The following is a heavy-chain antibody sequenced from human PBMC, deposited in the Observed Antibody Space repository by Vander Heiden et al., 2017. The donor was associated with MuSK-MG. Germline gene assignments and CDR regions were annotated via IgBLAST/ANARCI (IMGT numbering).Heavy chain of an antibody. V-gene: IGHV1-69*01. D-gene: IGHD6-13*01. CDR1: GATFSSYA. CDR2: IIPIFGTA. J-gene: IGHJ5*02. CDR3: ARDGSVGYGGRVWRNWFDP. Sequence: QLQLVQSGAEVKQPGSSVKVSCKASGATFSSYAISWVRQAPGQGLEWMGGIIPIFGTANYAQKFQGRVTLTADESTSTAYMELSSRRSEDTAVYYCARDGSVGYGGRVWRNWFDPWGQGTLVTVSS.